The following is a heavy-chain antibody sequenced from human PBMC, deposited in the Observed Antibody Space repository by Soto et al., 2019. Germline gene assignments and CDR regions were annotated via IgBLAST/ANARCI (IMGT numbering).Heavy chain of an antibody. CDR1: GGSVSSDGYF. J-gene: IGHJ4*02. CDR3: ARYRTGGTGFDY. D-gene: IGHD3-10*01. V-gene: IGHV4-61*03. Sequence: QVQLQESGPGLVKPSETLSLTCTVSGGSVSSDGYFWTWIRQPPGKALEWIGYISYSGSSRYHSSLKSRITISKNTSDNNFSLKLSSVTAVDTAVYYCARYRTGGTGFDYWGQGTLVTVSS. CDR2: ISYSGSS.